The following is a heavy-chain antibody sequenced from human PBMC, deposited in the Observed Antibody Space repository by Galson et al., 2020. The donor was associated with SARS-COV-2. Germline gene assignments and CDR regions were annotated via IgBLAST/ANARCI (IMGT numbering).Heavy chain of an antibody. CDR3: AKAAAGDTRGFDI. CDR2: ISGTGRT. D-gene: IGHD6-13*01. CDR1: GFTFNIFG. Sequence: GEPLQISCAASGFTFNIFGMRWIRQAPGKGLALVTCISGTGRTYYADTVKGRFTISKDNTKNTLYLQMNSVRVEDTAIYCCAKAAAGDTRGFDIWGQGTMVTVCS. J-gene: IGHJ3*02. V-gene: IGHV3-23*01.